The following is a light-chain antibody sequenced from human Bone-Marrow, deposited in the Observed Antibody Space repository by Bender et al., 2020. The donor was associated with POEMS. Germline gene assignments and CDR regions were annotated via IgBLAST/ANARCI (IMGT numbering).Light chain of an antibody. V-gene: IGLV2-14*03. CDR2: YVS. CDR3: QSYDNSLGGWV. J-gene: IGLJ3*02. CDR1: SSDVGGYDY. Sequence: QSALTQPASVSGSPGQSITIFCTGTSSDVGGYDYVSWYQQHPGKAPKLVIYYVSIRPSGISDRFSGSKSGTSASLAITGLQAEDEGDYYCQSYDNSLGGWVFGGGTKLTVL.